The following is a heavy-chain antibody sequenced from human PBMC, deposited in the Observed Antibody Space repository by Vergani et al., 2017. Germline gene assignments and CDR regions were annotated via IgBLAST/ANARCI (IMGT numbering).Heavy chain of an antibody. CDR1: GFTFSVYN. D-gene: IGHD5-12*01. J-gene: IGHJ6*03. CDR3: VRVGSGYDRYYYYYYMDV. CDR2: IPRSSSPI. V-gene: IGHV3-48*01. Sequence: EVQLVESGGGLIQPGGSLRLSCVASGFTFSVYNMNWVRQAPGKGLEWLSYIPRSSSPIYYADSVKGRFTISRDNAKNSLYLQMNSLRAEDTAVYYCVRVGSGYDRYYYYYYMDVWGKGTTVTVSS.